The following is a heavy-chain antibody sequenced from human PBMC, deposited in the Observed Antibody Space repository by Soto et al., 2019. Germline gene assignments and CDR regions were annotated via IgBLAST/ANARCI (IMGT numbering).Heavy chain of an antibody. CDR1: GFSFSSYT. J-gene: IGHJ4*02. CDR2: ISFDSTNN. Sequence: QVHLVESGGGVVQPGRSLRLSCAGSGFSFSSYTMHWVRQAPGKGLEWVALISFDSTNNYYADSVKGRFSISRDNSKNTLYLQMDSLRHDDTALYYCAGDRLRLGELSLIGYFDYWGQGTLVTVSS. CDR3: AGDRLRLGELSLIGYFDY. D-gene: IGHD3-16*02. V-gene: IGHV3-30*01.